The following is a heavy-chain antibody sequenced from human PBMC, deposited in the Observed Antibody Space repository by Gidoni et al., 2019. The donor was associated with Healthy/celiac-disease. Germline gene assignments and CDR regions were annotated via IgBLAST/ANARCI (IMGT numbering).Heavy chain of an antibody. CDR1: GFTFSSYG. J-gene: IGHJ4*02. Sequence: QVQLVESGGGVVQPGRSLRLSCAASGFTFSSYGMHWVRQAPGKGLEWVAVISYDGSNKYYADSVKGRFTISRDNSKNTLYLQMNSLRAEDTAVYYCAKDIAVAGTRGGYFDYWGQGTLVTVSS. CDR3: AKDIAVAGTRGGYFDY. CDR2: ISYDGSNK. V-gene: IGHV3-30*18. D-gene: IGHD6-19*01.